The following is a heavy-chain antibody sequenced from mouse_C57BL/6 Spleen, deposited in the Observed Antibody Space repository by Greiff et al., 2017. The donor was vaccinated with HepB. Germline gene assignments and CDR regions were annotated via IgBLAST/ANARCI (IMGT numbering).Heavy chain of an antibody. CDR2: IDPSDSYT. D-gene: IGHD2-3*01. CDR3: ARGEDYDGYYVGAMDY. J-gene: IGHJ4*01. V-gene: IGHV1-59*01. CDR1: GYTFTSYW. Sequence: QVHVKQPGAELVRPGTSVKLSCKASGYTFTSYWMHWVKQRPGQGLEWIGVIDPSDSYTNYNQKFKGKATLTVDTSSSTAYMQLSSLTSEDSAVYYCARGEDYDGYYVGAMDYWGQGTSVTVSS.